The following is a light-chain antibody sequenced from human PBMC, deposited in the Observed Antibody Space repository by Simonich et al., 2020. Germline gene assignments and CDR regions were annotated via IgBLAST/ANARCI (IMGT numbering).Light chain of an antibody. CDR2: GAS. CDR3: QQYYSTPYT. V-gene: IGKV4-1*01. J-gene: IGKJ2*01. CDR1: QSVLYSSNNKNY. Sequence: DIVMTQSPDSLAVSLGERATINCKSSQSVLYSSNNKNYLAWYQQKPGQPPKLLIYGASTRESGVPDRFSGIGSGTEFTLTISSLQAEDVAVYYCQQYYSTPYTFGQGTKLEIK.